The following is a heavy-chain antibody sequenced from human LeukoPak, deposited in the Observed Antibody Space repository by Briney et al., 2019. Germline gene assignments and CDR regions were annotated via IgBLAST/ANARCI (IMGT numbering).Heavy chain of an antibody. Sequence: GRSLRLSCAASGFTFSSYAMSWVRQAPGKGLEWVSAISGSGGSTYYADSVKGRFTISRDNSKNTLYLQMNSLRAEDTAVYYCAKRDHDYGDYVASDWGQGTLVTVSS. CDR2: ISGSGGST. J-gene: IGHJ4*02. D-gene: IGHD4-17*01. CDR3: AKRDHDYGDYVASD. CDR1: GFTFSSYA. V-gene: IGHV3-23*01.